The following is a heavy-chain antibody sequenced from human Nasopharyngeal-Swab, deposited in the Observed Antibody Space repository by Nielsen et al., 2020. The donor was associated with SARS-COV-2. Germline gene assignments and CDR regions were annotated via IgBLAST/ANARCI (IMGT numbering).Heavy chain of an antibody. D-gene: IGHD5-12*01. CDR3: ARYSGYDSEY. V-gene: IGHV1-18*01. J-gene: IGHJ4*02. CDR2: ISAYNGNT. CDR1: GYTFTSYG. Sequence: ASVKVSCKASGYTFTSYGISWVRQAPGQGLEWMGWISAYNGNTNYAQKLQGRDNMTTDTSTSTAYLELRSLRCDDTAVYYCARYSGYDSEYWGQGTLVTVSS.